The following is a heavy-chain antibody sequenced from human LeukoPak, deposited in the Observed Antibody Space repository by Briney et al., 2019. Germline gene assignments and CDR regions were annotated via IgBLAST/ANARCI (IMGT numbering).Heavy chain of an antibody. D-gene: IGHD2-2*01. CDR1: GGSISSGDYY. Sequence: PSQTLSLTCTVSGGSISSGDYYWSWIRQPPGKGLEWIGYIYYSGSTYYNPSLKSRVTISVDTSKNQFSLKLSSVTAADTAVYYCARGFQLGDAFDIWGQGTMVTVSS. CDR2: IYYSGST. CDR3: ARGFQLGDAFDI. J-gene: IGHJ3*02. V-gene: IGHV4-30-4*01.